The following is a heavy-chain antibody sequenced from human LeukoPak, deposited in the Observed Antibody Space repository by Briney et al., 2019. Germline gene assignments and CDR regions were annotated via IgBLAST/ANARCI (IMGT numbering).Heavy chain of an antibody. Sequence: GGSLRLSCAASGFTFSSYSMNWVRQAPGKGLEWVSYISSSSSTIYYADSVKGRFTISRDNAKNSLYLQMNSLRAEGTAVYYCARDLRGYDILTGYYSLFDYWGQGTLVTVSS. CDR1: GFTFSSYS. CDR3: ARDLRGYDILTGYYSLFDY. CDR2: ISSSSSTI. D-gene: IGHD3-9*01. J-gene: IGHJ4*02. V-gene: IGHV3-48*01.